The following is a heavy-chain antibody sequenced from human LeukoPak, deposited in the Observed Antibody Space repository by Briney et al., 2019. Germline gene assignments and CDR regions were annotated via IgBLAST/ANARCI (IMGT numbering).Heavy chain of an antibody. CDR3: ASGRGWFDP. CDR2: IYYSGST. V-gene: IGHV4-59*01. J-gene: IGHJ5*02. Sequence: SETLSLTCTVSGGSISNYYWSWIRQPPGKGLEWIGYIYYSGSTKYNPSLKSRVTISVDTSKNQFSLRLSSVTAADTAVYYCASGRGWFDPWGQGTLVTVSS. CDR1: GGSISNYY.